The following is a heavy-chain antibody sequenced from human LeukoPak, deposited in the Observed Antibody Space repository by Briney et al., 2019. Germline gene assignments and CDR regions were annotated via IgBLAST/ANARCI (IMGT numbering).Heavy chain of an antibody. V-gene: IGHV3-21*01. Sequence: GGSLRLSCAASGFTFSSYSMNWVRQAPGKGLEWVSSISSSSSYIYYADSVKGRFTISRDNAKNSLYLQMNSMRAEDTAVYYCARAHEYSSSSNYWGQGTLVTVSS. J-gene: IGHJ4*02. CDR2: ISSSSSYI. D-gene: IGHD6-6*01. CDR1: GFTFSSYS. CDR3: ARAHEYSSSSNY.